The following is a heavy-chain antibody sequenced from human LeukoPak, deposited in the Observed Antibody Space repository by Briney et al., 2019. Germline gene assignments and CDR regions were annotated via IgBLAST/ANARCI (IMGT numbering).Heavy chain of an antibody. Sequence: GGSLRLSRAASGFIFSTYAMHWVRQAPGKGLEWVAVISYDGSNKYYADSVKGRFTISRDNSKNTLYLQMNSLRAEDTAVYYCARDSYGMDVWGQGTTVTVSS. V-gene: IGHV3-30-3*01. CDR3: ARDSYGMDV. J-gene: IGHJ6*02. CDR2: ISYDGSNK. CDR1: GFIFSTYA.